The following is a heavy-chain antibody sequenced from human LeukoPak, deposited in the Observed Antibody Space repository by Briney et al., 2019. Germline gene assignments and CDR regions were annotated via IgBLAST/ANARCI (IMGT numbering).Heavy chain of an antibody. Sequence: SQTLSLTCAVSGGSISSGGYYWSWIRQPPGKGLEWIGYIYYSGSTNYNPSLKSRVTISVDTSKNQFSLKLSSVTAADTAVYYCARVEYYYDSSGYRYNWFDPRGPGNPGHRLL. CDR2: IYYSGST. D-gene: IGHD3-22*01. CDR1: GGSISSGGYY. V-gene: IGHV4-61*08. J-gene: IGHJ5*02. CDR3: ARVEYYYDSSGYRYNWFDP.